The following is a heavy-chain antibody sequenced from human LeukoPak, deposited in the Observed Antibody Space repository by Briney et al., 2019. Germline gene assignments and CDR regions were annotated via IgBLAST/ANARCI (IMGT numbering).Heavy chain of an antibody. J-gene: IGHJ4*02. CDR2: ISGSGGST. D-gene: IGHD3-22*01. Sequence: PGGSLRLSCAASGFTFSSYAMSWVRQAPGKGLEWVSAISGSGGSTYYADSVKGRFTISRDNSKNTLYLQMNSLRAEDTAVYYCAKEGESSGSPEGLYYFDYWGQGTLVTVSS. CDR3: AKEGESSGSPEGLYYFDY. CDR1: GFTFSSYA. V-gene: IGHV3-23*01.